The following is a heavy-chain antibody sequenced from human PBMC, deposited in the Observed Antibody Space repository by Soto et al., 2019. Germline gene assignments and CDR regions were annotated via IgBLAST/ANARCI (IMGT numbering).Heavy chain of an antibody. CDR3: ARVLDSSFNYYYGMDV. V-gene: IGHV4-30-4*01. J-gene: IGHJ6*02. D-gene: IGHD6-6*01. CDR2: IYYSGST. CDR1: GGSISSGDYY. Sequence: LSLTCTVSGGSISSGDYYWSWIRQPPGKGLEWIGYIYYSGSTYYNPSLKSRVTISVDTSKNQFSLKLSSVTAADTAVYYCARVLDSSFNYYYGMDVWGQGTTVTVSS.